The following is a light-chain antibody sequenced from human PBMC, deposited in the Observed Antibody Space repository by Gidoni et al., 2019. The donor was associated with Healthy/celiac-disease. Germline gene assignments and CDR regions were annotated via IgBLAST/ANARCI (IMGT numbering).Light chain of an antibody. V-gene: IGKV1-33*01. J-gene: IGKJ2*01. CDR1: QDISTN. CDR2: DAS. CDR3: QQYDNLPRT. Sequence: DIQMTQSPSPLSASVGERVTITCQASQDISTNLNWYQQKPGKAPKHLIYDASNLETGVPSRFSGSGSGTDFTFTISSLQPEDIAAYYCQQYDNLPRTFXXXTKLEIK.